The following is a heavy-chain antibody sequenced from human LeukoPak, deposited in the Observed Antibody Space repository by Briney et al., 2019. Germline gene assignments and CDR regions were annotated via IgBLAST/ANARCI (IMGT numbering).Heavy chain of an antibody. CDR3: ARGEAARLWASVYYFDQ. J-gene: IGHJ4*02. CDR2: INSDGSST. D-gene: IGHD6-6*01. CDR1: GFTFSSYA. V-gene: IGHV3-74*01. Sequence: GGSLRLSCAASGFTFSSYAMSWVRQAPGKGLVWVSHINSDGSSTTYADSVKGRFTISRDNAKNTLYLQMNSLRAEDTAVYYCARGEAARLWASVYYFDQWGQGTLVTVSS.